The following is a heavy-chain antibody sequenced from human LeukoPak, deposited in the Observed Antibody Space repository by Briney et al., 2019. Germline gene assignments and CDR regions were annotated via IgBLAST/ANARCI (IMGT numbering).Heavy chain of an antibody. Sequence: GASVKVSCKASGYTFTSYYMHWLRQAPGQGLEWMGIINPSGGSASYAQKFQGRVTMTRGTSTSTVYMELSSLRSEDTAVYYCARQKGIAVAGNDYWGQGTLVTVSS. J-gene: IGHJ4*02. CDR1: GYTFTSYY. V-gene: IGHV1-46*01. CDR2: INPSGGSA. CDR3: ARQKGIAVAGNDY. D-gene: IGHD6-19*01.